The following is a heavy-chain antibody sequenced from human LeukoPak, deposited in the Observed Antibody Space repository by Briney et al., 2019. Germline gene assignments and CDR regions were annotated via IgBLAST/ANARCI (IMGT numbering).Heavy chain of an antibody. CDR3: ASTKQWLAFDI. V-gene: IGHV4-34*01. CDR2: INHSGST. D-gene: IGHD6-19*01. Sequence: SETLSLTCAVYGGSFSGYYWSWIRQPPGKGLEWIGEINHSGSTNYNPSLKSRVTISVDTSKNQFSLKLSSMTAADTAVYYCASTKQWLAFDIWGQGTTVTVSS. CDR1: GGSFSGYY. J-gene: IGHJ3*02.